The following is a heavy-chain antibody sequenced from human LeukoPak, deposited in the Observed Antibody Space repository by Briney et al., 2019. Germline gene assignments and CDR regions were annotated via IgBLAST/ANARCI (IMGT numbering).Heavy chain of an antibody. CDR1: VFNFNGYW. CDR3: TRDFGRSSYYFDF. V-gene: IGHV3-7*01. Sequence: GGSLRLSCAASVFNFNGYWMSWVRQAPGKGLEWVANIKQDGSEKYYVDSVRGRLTISRDNAENSLFLQMNRLRVEDTALYYCTRDFGRSSYYFDFWGQGTLVTVSS. J-gene: IGHJ4*02. CDR2: IKQDGSEK. D-gene: IGHD3-3*01.